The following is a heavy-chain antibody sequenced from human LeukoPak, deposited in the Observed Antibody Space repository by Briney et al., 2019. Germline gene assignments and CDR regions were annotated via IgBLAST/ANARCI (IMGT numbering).Heavy chain of an antibody. D-gene: IGHD2-2*01. J-gene: IGHJ4*02. Sequence: PSETLSLTCTVSGGSISSYYWSWIRQPPGRGLEWIGYIYYSGSTNYNPSPKSRVTISVDTSKNQFSMKLGSVTAADTAVYYCARVRDCSSSICHYYFDYWGQGTLVTVSS. CDR3: ARVRDCSSSICHYYFDY. CDR1: GGSISSYY. CDR2: IYYSGST. V-gene: IGHV4-59*01.